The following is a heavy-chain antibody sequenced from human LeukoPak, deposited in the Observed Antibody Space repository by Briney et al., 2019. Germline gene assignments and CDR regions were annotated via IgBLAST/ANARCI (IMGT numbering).Heavy chain of an antibody. CDR3: ARLRRAGWLEYYFDY. CDR1: GGSISSYY. V-gene: IGHV4-59*01. CDR2: MYYSGST. D-gene: IGHD6-19*01. J-gene: IGHJ4*02. Sequence: SETLSLTCTVSGGSISSYYWSWIRQPPGKGLEWIGYMYYSGSTNYNPSPKSRVTISVDTSKNQFSLKLSSVTAADTAVYYCARLRRAGWLEYYFDYWGQGTLVTVSS.